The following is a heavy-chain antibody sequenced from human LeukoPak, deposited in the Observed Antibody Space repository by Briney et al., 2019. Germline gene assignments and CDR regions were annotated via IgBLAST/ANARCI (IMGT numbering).Heavy chain of an antibody. CDR2: ISSSSSYI. D-gene: IGHD2-2*01. J-gene: IGHJ3*02. CDR1: GFTFSSYS. V-gene: IGHV3-21*01. Sequence: GGSLRLSCAASGFTFSSYSMNWVRQAPGKGLEWVSSISSSSSYIYYADSVKGRFTISRDNAKNSLYLQMNSLRAEDTAVYYCARQRYQLPGAFDIWGQGTMVTVSS. CDR3: ARQRYQLPGAFDI.